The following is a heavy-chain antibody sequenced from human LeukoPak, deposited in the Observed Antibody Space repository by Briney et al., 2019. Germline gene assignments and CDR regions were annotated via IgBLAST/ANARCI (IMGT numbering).Heavy chain of an antibody. Sequence: SVKVSCKASGGTFSSYTISWVRQAPGQGLEWMRRIIPILGIANYAQKFQGRVTITADKSTSTAYMELSSRRSEDTAVSYCARDIDFGYYFDSSGYFPWGQGTLVTVSS. D-gene: IGHD3-22*01. CDR1: GGTFSSYT. J-gene: IGHJ5*02. V-gene: IGHV1-69*04. CDR3: ARDIDFGYYFDSSGYFP. CDR2: IIPILGIA.